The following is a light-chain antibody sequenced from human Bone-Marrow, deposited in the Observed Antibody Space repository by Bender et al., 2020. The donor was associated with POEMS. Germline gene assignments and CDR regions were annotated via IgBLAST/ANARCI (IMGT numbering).Light chain of an antibody. V-gene: IGLV2-14*03. CDR1: GSDVGGYNY. Sequence: QSALTQPASVSGSPGQSITISCTGTGSDVGGYNYVAWYLQHPGKGPKLMIYDVSNRPSGVSNRFSASKSGNTASLTISGLQAEDEADYYCCSYGPRSSWIFGGGTKVTVL. CDR3: CSYGPRSSWI. CDR2: DVS. J-gene: IGLJ2*01.